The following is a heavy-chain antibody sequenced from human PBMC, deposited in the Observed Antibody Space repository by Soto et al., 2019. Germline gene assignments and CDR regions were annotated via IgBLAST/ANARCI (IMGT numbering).Heavy chain of an antibody. D-gene: IGHD6-6*01. CDR2: IYYSGST. J-gene: IGHJ3*02. CDR3: ALYSSSSGDAFDI. CDR1: GGSISSYY. V-gene: IGHV4-59*01. Sequence: SETLSLTCTASGGSISSYYWSWIRQPPGKGLEWIGYIYYSGSTNYNPSLKSRVTISVDTSKNQFSLKLSSVTAADTAVYYCALYSSSSGDAFDIWGQGTMVTVSS.